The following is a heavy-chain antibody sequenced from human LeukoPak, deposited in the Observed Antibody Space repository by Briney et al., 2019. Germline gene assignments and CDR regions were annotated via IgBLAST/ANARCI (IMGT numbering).Heavy chain of an antibody. CDR3: ARRMWDIVVVPAAKTYYYYYYMDV. Sequence: SETLSLTCTISGGSVSDYYWSWIRQSPGKGLEWIGYIYYTGSTTYNPSLKSRVTISADTSKDQFSLKLSSVTAADTAVYYCARRMWDIVVVPAAKTYYYYYYMDVWGKGTTVTISS. V-gene: IGHV4-59*02. CDR2: IYYTGST. CDR1: GGSVSDYY. D-gene: IGHD2-2*01. J-gene: IGHJ6*03.